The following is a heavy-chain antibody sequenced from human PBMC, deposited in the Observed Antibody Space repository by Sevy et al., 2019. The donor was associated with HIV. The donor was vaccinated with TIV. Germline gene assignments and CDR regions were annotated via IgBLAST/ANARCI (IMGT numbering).Heavy chain of an antibody. J-gene: IGHJ4*02. CDR3: ARESGGGGHLDF. Sequence: ASVKVSCKTSGYTFTNYYIHCVRQAPGQGLEWMGVINPGGGSTTYAQKFRGRVTMTRDTSTSTVYMELSSLVSEDTAVYYCARESGGGGHLDFWGQGTLVTVSS. CDR2: INPGGGST. CDR1: GYTFTNYY. V-gene: IGHV1-46*03. D-gene: IGHD2-21*01.